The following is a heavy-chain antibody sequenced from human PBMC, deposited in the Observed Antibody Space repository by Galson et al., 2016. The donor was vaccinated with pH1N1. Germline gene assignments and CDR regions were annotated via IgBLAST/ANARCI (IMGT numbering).Heavy chain of an antibody. CDR3: VRDRAQVLVGAELDY. Sequence: SVKVSCKASGYTFSSYGITWVRQAPGQGLEWMGWISGYNGNTNYAQKIQGRVTMTTDTSKSTAYMEVRSLRSDDTPVYYCVRDRAQVLVGAELDYWGRGTSVTVSS. D-gene: IGHD2-15*01. V-gene: IGHV1-18*01. CDR1: GYTFSSYG. CDR2: ISGYNGNT. J-gene: IGHJ4*01.